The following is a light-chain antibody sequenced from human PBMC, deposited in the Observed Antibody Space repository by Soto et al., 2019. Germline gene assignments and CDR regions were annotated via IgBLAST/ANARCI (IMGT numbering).Light chain of an antibody. CDR1: QNIHTN. J-gene: IGKJ1*01. CDR3: QQYNNWPRT. CDR2: GAS. V-gene: IGKV3-15*01. Sequence: EIVMTQSPATLSVSPGERATLSCRAGQNIHTNLAWYQQKPGQAPRLLFYGASTRATGIPARFSGSGSGTEFTLTINSLQSEDFAVYYCQQYNNWPRTFGQGTKVDIK.